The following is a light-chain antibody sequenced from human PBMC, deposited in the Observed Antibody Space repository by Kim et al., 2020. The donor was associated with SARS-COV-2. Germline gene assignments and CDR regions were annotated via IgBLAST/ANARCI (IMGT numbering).Light chain of an antibody. CDR3: SSYAGSNNLV. CDR1: SSDVGGYTY. V-gene: IGLV2-8*01. Sequence: GQAVPISCTGTSSDVGGYTYVSWYHQHPGKAPKLMIYEVSKRPSGVPDRFSGSKSGNTASLTVSGLQAEDEADYYCSSYAGSNNLVFGGGTQLTVL. CDR2: EVS. J-gene: IGLJ2*01.